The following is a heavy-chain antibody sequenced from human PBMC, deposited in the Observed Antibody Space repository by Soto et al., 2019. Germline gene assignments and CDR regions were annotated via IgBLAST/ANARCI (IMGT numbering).Heavy chain of an antibody. J-gene: IGHJ4*02. V-gene: IGHV3-21*01. CDR2: ISSSSSYI. Sequence: GGSLRLSCAASGFTFSSYSMNWVRQAPGKGLEWVSSISSSSSYIYYADSVKGRFTISRDNAKNSLYLQMNSLRAEDTAVYYCAREKYCSGGSCYGAFDYWGQGTLVTVSS. CDR3: AREKYCSGGSCYGAFDY. CDR1: GFTFSSYS. D-gene: IGHD2-15*01.